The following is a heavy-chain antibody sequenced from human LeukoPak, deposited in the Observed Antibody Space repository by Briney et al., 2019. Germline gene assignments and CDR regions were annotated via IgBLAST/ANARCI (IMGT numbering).Heavy chain of an antibody. CDR2: INHSGST. V-gene: IGHV4-34*01. CDR3: ARMVRGVSYWFDP. J-gene: IGHJ5*02. CDR1: GGSISVYY. D-gene: IGHD3-10*01. Sequence: SETLSLTCTVSGGSISVYYWSWIRQPPGKGLEWIGEINHSGSTNYNPSLKSRVTISVDTSKNQFSLKLSSVTAADTAVYYCARMVRGVSYWFDPWGQGTLVTVSS.